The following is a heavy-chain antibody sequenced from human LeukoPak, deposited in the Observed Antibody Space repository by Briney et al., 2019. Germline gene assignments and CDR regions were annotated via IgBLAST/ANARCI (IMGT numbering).Heavy chain of an antibody. CDR3: ARDSSPHYYYGMDV. CDR2: ISAYNGNT. J-gene: IGHJ6*02. V-gene: IGHV1-18*01. CDR1: GYTFTSYG. Sequence: GASVKVSGKASGYTFTSYGISWVRQAPGQGLEWMGWISAYNGNTNYAQKLQGRVTMTTDTSTSTAYMELRSLRSDDTAVYYCARDSSPHYYYGMDVWGQGTTVTVSS.